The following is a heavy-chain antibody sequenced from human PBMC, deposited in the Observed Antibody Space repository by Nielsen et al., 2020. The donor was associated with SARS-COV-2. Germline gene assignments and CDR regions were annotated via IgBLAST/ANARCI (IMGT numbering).Heavy chain of an antibody. D-gene: IGHD5-24*01. V-gene: IGHV3-21*01. J-gene: IGHJ4*02. CDR3: AKEMATINSY. CDR2: ISSSSSYI. CDR1: GFTFSSYS. Sequence: GGSLRLSCAASGFTFSSYSMNWVRQAPGKGLEWVSSISSSSSYIYYADSVKGRFTISRDNAKNSPYLQMNSLRAEDTAVYYCAKEMATINSYWGQGTLVTVSS.